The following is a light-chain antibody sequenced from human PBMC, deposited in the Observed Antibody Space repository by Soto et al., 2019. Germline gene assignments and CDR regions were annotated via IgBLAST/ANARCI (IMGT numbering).Light chain of an antibody. V-gene: IGKV1-12*01. CDR1: HVISSW. CDR3: QQTNNFPYT. J-gene: IGKJ2*01. Sequence: DIQMPQSPSSVSASVGDRVTITCRASHVISSWLAWYQQKPGKAPKLLIYAASRLQSGVPSRFSGSESGADFTLTISSLQPEDVATYYCQQTNNFPYTFGQGTKLEIK. CDR2: AAS.